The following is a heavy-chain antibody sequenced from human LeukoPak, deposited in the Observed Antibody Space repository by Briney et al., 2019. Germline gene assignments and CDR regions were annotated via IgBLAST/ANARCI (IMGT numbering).Heavy chain of an antibody. D-gene: IGHD5-12*01. CDR2: IYPGGCDT. Sequence: GESLNTCGASGGSISTCAWRWGWRQMPGKGLEWWGIIYPGGCDTRYSPSFHGQVTISADKSISPASLQWSRLTAADTAVYYWRRHRRIRWGTAGYDRECDGMDDWGQGTTVTVSS. J-gene: IGHJ6*02. CDR1: GSISTCAW. CDR3: RRHRRIRWGTAGYDRECDGMDD. V-gene: IGHV5-51*01.